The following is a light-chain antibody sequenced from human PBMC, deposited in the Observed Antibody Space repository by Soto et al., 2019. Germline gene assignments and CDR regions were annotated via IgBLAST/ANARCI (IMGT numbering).Light chain of an antibody. V-gene: IGLV1-51*01. Sequence: QSALTQPPSVSAAPGQKVTISCSGSSSNIGNNYVSWYQQLPGTAPKLLIYDNNKRPSGTPDRFSGSKSDTSATLGITGLQTGDEADYYCGTWDNSLSGVVFGGGTKVTVL. CDR1: SSNIGNNY. CDR3: GTWDNSLSGVV. J-gene: IGLJ3*02. CDR2: DNN.